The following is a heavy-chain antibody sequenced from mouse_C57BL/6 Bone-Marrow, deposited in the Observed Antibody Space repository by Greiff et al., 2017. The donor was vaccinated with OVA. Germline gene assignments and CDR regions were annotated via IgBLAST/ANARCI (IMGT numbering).Heavy chain of an antibody. Sequence: QVQLQQPGAELVKPGASVQMSCKASGYTFTSYWITWVKQRPGQGLEWIGDIYPGSGSTNYNEKFKSKATLTVDTSSSTAYMQLSSLTSEDSAVYYCARHPGYYAMDYWGQGTSVTVSS. CDR3: ARHPGYYAMDY. J-gene: IGHJ4*01. CDR2: IYPGSGST. V-gene: IGHV1-55*01. CDR1: GYTFTSYW.